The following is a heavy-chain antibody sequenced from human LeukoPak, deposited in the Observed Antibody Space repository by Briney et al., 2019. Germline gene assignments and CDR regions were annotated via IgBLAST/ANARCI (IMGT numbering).Heavy chain of an antibody. D-gene: IGHD3-3*01. CDR3: ARITYYDFWSGYYDTCGFDY. CDR1: GGSFSGYY. Sequence: PSETLSLTCAVYGGSFSGYYWSWIRQPPGKGLEWIGEINHSGSTNYNPSLKSRVTISVDTSKNQFSLKLSSVTAADTAVYYCARITYYDFWSGYYDTCGFDYWGQGTLVTVSS. J-gene: IGHJ4*02. CDR2: INHSGST. V-gene: IGHV4-34*01.